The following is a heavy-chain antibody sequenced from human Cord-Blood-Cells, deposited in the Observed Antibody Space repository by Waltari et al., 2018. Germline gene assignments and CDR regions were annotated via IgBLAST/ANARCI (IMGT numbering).Heavy chain of an antibody. Sequence: QVQLVQSGVEVKKPGSSVKVSCKASGGTFSSYAISWVGQAPGQGLEWMGGIIPTFGTANYAKKFQGRVTITADESTSTAYMELSSLRSEDTAVYYCARVTRKLGQYYFDYWGQGTLVTVSS. D-gene: IGHD7-27*01. V-gene: IGHV1-69*01. J-gene: IGHJ4*02. CDR2: IIPTFGTA. CDR1: GGTFSSYA. CDR3: ARVTRKLGQYYFDY.